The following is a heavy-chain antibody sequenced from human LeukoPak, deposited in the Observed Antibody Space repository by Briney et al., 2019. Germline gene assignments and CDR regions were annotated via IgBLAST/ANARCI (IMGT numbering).Heavy chain of an antibody. CDR3: ARAKTRNWYFDL. CDR2: IIPILGIA. V-gene: IGHV1-69*04. J-gene: IGHJ2*01. Sequence: GASVKVSCKASGGTFSSYAISWVRQAPGQGLEWMGRIIPILGIANYAQKFQGRVTITADKSTSTAYMELSSLRSEDTAVYYCARAKTRNWYFDLWGRGTLVTVSS. CDR1: GGTFSSYA. D-gene: IGHD1-14*01.